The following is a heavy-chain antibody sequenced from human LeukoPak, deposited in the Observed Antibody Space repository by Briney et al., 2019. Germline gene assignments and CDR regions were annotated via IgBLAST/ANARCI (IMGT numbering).Heavy chain of an antibody. CDR3: ARISQMSDFDH. CDR2: ISYDGSNK. D-gene: IGHD5-24*01. CDR1: GLTFSSYG. Sequence: GGSLRLSCAASGLTFSSYGKHWVRQAPGKGLEWVAVISYDGSNKYYTDSVKGRFTISRDNSKNTLYLQMNSLRAEDTAVYYCARISQMSDFDHWGQGTLVTVSS. J-gene: IGHJ4*02. V-gene: IGHV3-30*03.